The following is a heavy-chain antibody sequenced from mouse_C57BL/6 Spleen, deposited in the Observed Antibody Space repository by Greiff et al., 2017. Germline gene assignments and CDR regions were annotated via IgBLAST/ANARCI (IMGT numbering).Heavy chain of an antibody. J-gene: IGHJ3*01. Sequence: QVQLKQPGAELVKPGASVKLSCKASGYTFTSYWMQWVKQRPGQGLEWIGEIDPSDSYTNYNQKFKGKATLTVDTSSSTAYMQLSSLTSEDSAVYYCASYGSSRFAYWGQGTLVTVSA. CDR3: ASYGSSRFAY. D-gene: IGHD1-1*01. CDR2: IDPSDSYT. V-gene: IGHV1-50*01. CDR1: GYTFTSYW.